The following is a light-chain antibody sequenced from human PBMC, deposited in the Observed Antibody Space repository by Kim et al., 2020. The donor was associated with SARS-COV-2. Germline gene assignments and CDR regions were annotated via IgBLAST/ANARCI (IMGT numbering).Light chain of an antibody. CDR2: KAS. V-gene: IGKV1-5*03. CDR1: QSVRSW. Sequence: SVGDKATITRRASQSVRSWLAWYQQKPGKAPNLLIYKASSLDSGVPSRFSGSGSGTEFTLTINSLQPDDFATYYCQQYSSYPPRTFGQGTKVDIK. J-gene: IGKJ1*01. CDR3: QQYSSYPPRT.